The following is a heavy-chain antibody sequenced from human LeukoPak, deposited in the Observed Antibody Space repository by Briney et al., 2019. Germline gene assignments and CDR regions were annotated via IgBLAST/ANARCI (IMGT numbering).Heavy chain of an antibody. CDR3: ARDPSNSSGWYIFFDF. V-gene: IGHV1-18*01. Sequence: ASVKVSCKASGYTFTRYGITWVRQAPGQGLECMGWISTYNGDTKYAQNLQGRVTMTTDTSTSTAYMELRSLRSDDTAVYYCARDPSNSSGWYIFFDFWGQGTLVAVSS. J-gene: IGHJ4*02. D-gene: IGHD6-19*01. CDR1: GYTFTRYG. CDR2: ISTYNGDT.